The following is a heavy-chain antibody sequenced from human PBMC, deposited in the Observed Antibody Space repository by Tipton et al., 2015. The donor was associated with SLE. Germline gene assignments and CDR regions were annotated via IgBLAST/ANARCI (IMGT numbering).Heavy chain of an antibody. CDR3: SIGRDGYCSGGNCYLLGPFDI. CDR2: IHPSGMT. V-gene: IGHV4-4*08. D-gene: IGHD2-15*01. Sequence: TLSLTCTVSAGSISGYFWTWIRQPPGKGLEWIGYIHPSGMTNYKPSLKSRVSVSVDTSKNQFSLRLNSVTAADTAVYYCSIGRDGYCSGGNCYLLGPFDIWGQGTMVTVSS. CDR1: AGSISGYF. J-gene: IGHJ3*02.